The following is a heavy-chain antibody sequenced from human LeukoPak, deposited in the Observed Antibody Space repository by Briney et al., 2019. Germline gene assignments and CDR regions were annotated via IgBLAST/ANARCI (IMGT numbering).Heavy chain of an antibody. D-gene: IGHD6-13*01. Sequence: GGSLRLSCAASGFTFSSYGMHWVRQAPGKGLEWVAVISYDGSNKYYADSVKGRFTISRDNSKNALSLQMNSLRAEDTAVYYCAKDRHSSSYKTLAEYFQHWGQGTLVTVSS. CDR1: GFTFSSYG. CDR3: AKDRHSSSYKTLAEYFQH. V-gene: IGHV3-30*18. J-gene: IGHJ1*01. CDR2: ISYDGSNK.